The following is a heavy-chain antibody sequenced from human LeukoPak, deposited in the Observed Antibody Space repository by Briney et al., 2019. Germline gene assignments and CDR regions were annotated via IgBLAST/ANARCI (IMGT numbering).Heavy chain of an antibody. Sequence: PGGSLRLSCAASGFTVSSNYMSWVRQAPGKGLEWVSVIYSGGSTYYADSVKGRFTISRDNSKNTLYLQMNSLRAEDTAVYYCARAIYDFWSGYYTYYFDYWGQGTLVTVSS. CDR1: GFTVSSNY. V-gene: IGHV3-53*01. D-gene: IGHD3-3*01. CDR3: ARAIYDFWSGYYTYYFDY. J-gene: IGHJ4*02. CDR2: IYSGGST.